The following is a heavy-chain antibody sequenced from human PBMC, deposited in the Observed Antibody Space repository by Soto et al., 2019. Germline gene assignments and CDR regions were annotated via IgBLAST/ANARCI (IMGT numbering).Heavy chain of an antibody. J-gene: IGHJ5*02. D-gene: IGHD3-9*01. Sequence: QVQLQESGPGLVKPSETLSLTCSVSGDSLTSYYWTWVRQPPGKGLEWIGDIYYTGKTNYNPSLKSRFTISMDLSKNQFSLELRSLTAADTAVYYCARIILTGYYGLEPWGQGTLVIVSA. CDR1: GDSLTSYY. CDR3: ARIILTGYYGLEP. CDR2: IYYTGKT. V-gene: IGHV4-59*01.